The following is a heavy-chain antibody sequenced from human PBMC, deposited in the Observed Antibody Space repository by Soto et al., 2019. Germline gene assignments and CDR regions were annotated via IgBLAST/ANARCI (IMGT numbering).Heavy chain of an antibody. V-gene: IGHV3-23*01. D-gene: IGHD3-16*02. CDR3: AKGSIESSFAVDN. J-gene: IGHJ4*02. CDR1: GFSFNSYA. CDR2: ISARGGSS. Sequence: EVHLLESGGGLVQPGGSLRLSCAASGFSFNSYAMDWVRQSPGKGLEWVSVISARGGSSYFADSVKGRFTISRDNSKNVLSLEMNSLRAEDTVIYFCAKGSIESSFAVDNWGQGTVVRVSS.